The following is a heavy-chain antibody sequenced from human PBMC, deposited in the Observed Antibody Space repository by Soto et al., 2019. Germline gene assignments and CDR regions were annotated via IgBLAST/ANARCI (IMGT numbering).Heavy chain of an antibody. Sequence: PGGSLRLSCAASGFTFSDYYMSWIRQAPGKGLEWVSYISSSGSTIYYADSVKGRFTISRDNAKNSLYLQMNSLRAEDTAVYYCAVGSPRFGVVIIEGFDYWGQGTLVTVSS. D-gene: IGHD3-3*01. CDR1: GFTFSDYY. CDR2: ISSSGSTI. V-gene: IGHV3-11*01. J-gene: IGHJ4*02. CDR3: AVGSPRFGVVIIEGFDY.